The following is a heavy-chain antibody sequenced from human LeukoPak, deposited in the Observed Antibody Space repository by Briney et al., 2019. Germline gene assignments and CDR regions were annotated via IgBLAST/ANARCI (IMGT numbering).Heavy chain of an antibody. J-gene: IGHJ6*03. CDR2: IKQDGSEK. V-gene: IGHV3-7*01. CDR3: AREVTGNGYYYYMDV. CDR1: GFSFSFSE. D-gene: IGHD1-20*01. Sequence: GGSLRLSCAASGFSFSFSEMNWVRQVPGKGLEWVANIKQDGSEKYYVDSVKGRFTMSRDNAKNSLFLQMNSLRAEDTAVYYCAREVTGNGYYYYMDVWGKGTTVTVSS.